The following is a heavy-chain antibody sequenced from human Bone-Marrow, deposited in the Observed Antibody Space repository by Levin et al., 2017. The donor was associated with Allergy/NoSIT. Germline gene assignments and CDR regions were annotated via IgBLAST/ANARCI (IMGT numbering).Heavy chain of an antibody. CDR3: ARSRYCAGGNCYDDAFDI. J-gene: IGHJ3*02. D-gene: IGHD2-15*01. CDR2: ISHSGST. CDR1: GGSIRSYY. V-gene: IGHV4-59*01. Sequence: SQTLSLTCIVSGGSIRSYYWSWIRQIPGKGLEWIGYISHSGSTDYNPSLKSRVTISVDTSNNQFSLKLSSVAAADAALYYCARSRYCAGGNCYDDAFDIWGQGTMVTVS.